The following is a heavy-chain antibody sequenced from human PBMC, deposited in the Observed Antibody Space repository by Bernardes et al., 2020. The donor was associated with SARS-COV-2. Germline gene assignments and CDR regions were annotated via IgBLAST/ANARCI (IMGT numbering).Heavy chain of an antibody. Sequence: GSLRLSCVASGLLFSRSGMHWVRQAPGKGLEWVAGLSFDGRKEYYLDSVEGRFTISRDTSRNTVYLQMDSLRSEDTAIYYCARDAYGAGSYHFASFDPRGQGALVTVSS. V-gene: IGHV3-33*05. CDR1: GLLFSRSG. CDR2: LSFDGRKE. J-gene: IGHJ5*02. CDR3: ARDAYGAGSYHFASFDP. D-gene: IGHD3-10*01.